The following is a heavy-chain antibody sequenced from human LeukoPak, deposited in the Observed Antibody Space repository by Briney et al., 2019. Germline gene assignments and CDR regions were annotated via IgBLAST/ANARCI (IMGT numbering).Heavy chain of an antibody. CDR1: GFRFNNYA. J-gene: IGHJ3*01. Sequence: GRSLRLSCAASGFRFNNYAMYWVRQPPGTGLEWVAVISMDGIQEYYADSVKGRFSISRDNSKNTLYLQMNSLRSEDTAVYYCAREVYSYALDALDLWGQGTMVTVSS. CDR2: ISMDGIQE. CDR3: AREVYSYALDALDL. V-gene: IGHV3-30*04. D-gene: IGHD5-18*01.